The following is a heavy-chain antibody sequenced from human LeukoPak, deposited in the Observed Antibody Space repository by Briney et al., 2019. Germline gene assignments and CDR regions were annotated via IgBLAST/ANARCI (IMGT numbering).Heavy chain of an antibody. D-gene: IGHD2-21*02. V-gene: IGHV3-23*01. Sequence: GGSLRLSCVASGFTLRSYVMNWVRQTPGKGLEWVSSISGSGDSTFYAASVKGRFSISRDNSKNTLYLQVNGLRTEDTAVYYCAKDRLLNCRGDCYVFDYWGQGTLVTVSS. J-gene: IGHJ4*02. CDR1: GFTLRSYV. CDR3: AKDRLLNCRGDCYVFDY. CDR2: ISGSGDST.